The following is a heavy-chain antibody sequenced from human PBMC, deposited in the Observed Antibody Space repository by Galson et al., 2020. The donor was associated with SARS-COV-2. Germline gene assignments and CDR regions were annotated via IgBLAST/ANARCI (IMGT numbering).Heavy chain of an antibody. J-gene: IGHJ6*02. V-gene: IGHV3-23*01. CDR1: GFTFSSYA. D-gene: IGHD3-16*01. Sequence: GGSLRLSCAASGFTFSSYAMSWVRQAPGKGLEWVSAISGSGGSTYYADSVKGRFTISRDNSKNTLYLQMNSLRAEDTAVYYCAKESVSSYRETYYDGMDVWGQGTTVTVSS. CDR3: AKESVSSYRETYYDGMDV. CDR2: ISGSGGST.